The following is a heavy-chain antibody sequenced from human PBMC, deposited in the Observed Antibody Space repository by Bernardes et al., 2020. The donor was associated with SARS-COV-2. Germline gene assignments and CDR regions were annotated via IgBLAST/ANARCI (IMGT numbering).Heavy chain of an antibody. CDR3: ARSRISYSSSHASDF. J-gene: IGHJ3*01. V-gene: IGHV3-33*08. Sequence: GGSLRLSCPASGFTFSSYAMYWVRQAPGKGLEWVAVICHDGTNKYSADSVKGRFTVSRDNSKNTLYLEMNSLRAEDTAMYYCARSRISYSSSHASDFWGQGTLVTVSS. CDR2: ICHDGTNK. D-gene: IGHD2-15*01. CDR1: GFTFSSYA.